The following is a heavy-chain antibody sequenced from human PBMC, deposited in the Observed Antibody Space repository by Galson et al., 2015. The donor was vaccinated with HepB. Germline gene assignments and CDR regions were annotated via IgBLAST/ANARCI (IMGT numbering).Heavy chain of an antibody. Sequence: SLRLSCAASGFTFSSYAMHWVRQAPGKGLEWVAVISYDGSNKYYADSVKGRFTISRDNSKNTLCLQMNSLRAEDTAVYYCARDLYYYDSGWFDPWGQGTLVTVSS. CDR1: GFTFSSYA. J-gene: IGHJ5*02. V-gene: IGHV3-30-3*01. CDR2: ISYDGSNK. CDR3: ARDLYYYDSGWFDP. D-gene: IGHD3-22*01.